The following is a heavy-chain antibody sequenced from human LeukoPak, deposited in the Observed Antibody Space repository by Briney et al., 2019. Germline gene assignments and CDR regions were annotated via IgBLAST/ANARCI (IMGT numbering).Heavy chain of an antibody. J-gene: IGHJ4*02. CDR3: AKERAVVVVAATGFDY. CDR2: ISGSGGNT. CDR1: GFTFSSYA. D-gene: IGHD2-15*01. V-gene: IGHV3-23*01. Sequence: GGSLRLSCAASGFTFSSYAMSWVRQAPGKGLEWVSAISGSGGNTYYADSVKGRFTMSRDNSKNTLYLQMNSLRAEDTAVYYCAKERAVVVVAATGFDYWGQGTLVTVSS.